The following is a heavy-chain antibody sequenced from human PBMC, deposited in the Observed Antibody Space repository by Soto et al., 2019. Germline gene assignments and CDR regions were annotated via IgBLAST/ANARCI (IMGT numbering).Heavy chain of an antibody. Sequence: EVQLLESGGGLVQPGGSLRLSCAVSGFTFSSSAMSWVRQAPGKGLDWVSTISGSGATTYYADSVKGRFTISRDNSKNTLYLHMNSLRAEDTAVYYCAKCMEGWPLWNWGQGTLVTVSS. D-gene: IGHD2-8*01. CDR3: AKCMEGWPLWN. CDR2: ISGSGATT. V-gene: IGHV3-23*01. CDR1: GFTFSSSA. J-gene: IGHJ4*02.